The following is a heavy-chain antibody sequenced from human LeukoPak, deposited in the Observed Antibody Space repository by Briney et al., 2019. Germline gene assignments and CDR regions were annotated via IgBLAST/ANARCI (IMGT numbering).Heavy chain of an antibody. V-gene: IGHV3-74*01. CDR1: GFTFSSYW. CDR3: ARGARGSGTASDY. D-gene: IGHD3-10*01. Sequence: GALTLSCAASGFTFSSYWMHWVRQAPGKGLVWVSRINSDGSSTNYADSVKGRFTISRDNAKNTLHLQMNSLRAEDTAVYYCARGARGSGTASDYWGQGTLVTVSS. J-gene: IGHJ4*02. CDR2: INSDGSST.